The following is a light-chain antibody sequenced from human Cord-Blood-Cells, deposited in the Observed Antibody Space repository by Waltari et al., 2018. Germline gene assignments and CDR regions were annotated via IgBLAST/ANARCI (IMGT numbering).Light chain of an antibody. CDR2: AAS. V-gene: IGKV3-11*01. CDR1: QSVSSY. J-gene: IGKJ4*01. CDR3: QQRSNWPLT. Sequence: IVLKQSPATPSLSTGARATLSCRASQSVSSYLACYQQTPGQAPRLLIYAASNRATGIPAWFSGSGSGTDFTLTISSLEPEDFAVYYCQQRSNWPLTFGGGTKVEIK.